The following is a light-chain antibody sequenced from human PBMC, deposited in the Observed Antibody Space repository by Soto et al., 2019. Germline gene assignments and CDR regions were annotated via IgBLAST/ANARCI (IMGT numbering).Light chain of an antibody. CDR2: GAS. Sequence: IQLPRSLSPCSASVGAESTITALASQSISSWLAWFQQKPGKAPKALIFGASSLQSGVPSKFSGSGSGTDFTLTISSLQSEDFAVYFCQQYNNWPRTFGQGTKVDIK. CDR3: QQYNNWPRT. V-gene: IGKV1-5*01. J-gene: IGKJ1*01. CDR1: QSISSW.